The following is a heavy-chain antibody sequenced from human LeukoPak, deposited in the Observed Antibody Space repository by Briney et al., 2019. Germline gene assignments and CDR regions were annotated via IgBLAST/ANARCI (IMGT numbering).Heavy chain of an antibody. Sequence: ASETLSLTCTVSGGSISSGDYYWSWIRQPPGKGLEWIGYIYYSGSTYCNPSLKSRVTISVDTSKNQFSLKLSSVTAADTAVYYCARVGIVVVPAASYWGQGTLVAVSS. CDR1: GGSISSGDYY. CDR3: ARVGIVVVPAASY. D-gene: IGHD2-2*01. V-gene: IGHV4-30-4*08. CDR2: IYYSGST. J-gene: IGHJ4*02.